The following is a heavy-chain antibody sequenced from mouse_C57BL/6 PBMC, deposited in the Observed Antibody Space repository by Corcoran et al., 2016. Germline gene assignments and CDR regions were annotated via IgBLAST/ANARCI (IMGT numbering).Heavy chain of an antibody. CDR1: GYTFTDYY. D-gene: IGHD1-1*01. V-gene: IGHV1-26*01. Sequence: EVQLQQSGPELVKPGASVKISCKASGYTFTDYYMNWVKQSHGKSLEWIGDINPNNGGTNYNQKFKGKATLTVDKSSSTAYMELRSLTSEDSAVYYCARGDYGSSPAWFAYWCQGTLVTVSA. CDR3: ARGDYGSSPAWFAY. J-gene: IGHJ3*01. CDR2: INPNNGGT.